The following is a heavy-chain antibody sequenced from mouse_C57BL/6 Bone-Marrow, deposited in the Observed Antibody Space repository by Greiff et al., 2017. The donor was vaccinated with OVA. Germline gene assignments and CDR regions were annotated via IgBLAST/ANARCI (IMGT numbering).Heavy chain of an antibody. Sequence: QVQLKQPGAELVMPGASVKLSCKASGYTFTSYWMHWVKQRPGQGLEWIGEIDPSDSYTNYNQKFKGKSTLTVDKSSSTAYMQLSSLTSEDSAVYYCASFLTVDWYFDVWGTGTTVTVSS. V-gene: IGHV1-69*01. CDR2: IDPSDSYT. D-gene: IGHD1-1*01. J-gene: IGHJ1*03. CDR1: GYTFTSYW. CDR3: ASFLTVDWYFDV.